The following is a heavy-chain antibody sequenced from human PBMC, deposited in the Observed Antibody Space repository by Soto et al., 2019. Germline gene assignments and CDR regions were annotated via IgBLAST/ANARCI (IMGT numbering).Heavy chain of an antibody. CDR3: TRDWDY. J-gene: IGHJ4*02. CDR2: IRQDGSET. Sequence: ELQLVESGGGLVQTGGSLRLSCTVSGFIFRNYWMAWARQAPGKGLQWVAVIRQDGSETHYVDSVRGRFTISRDNAKNSLYLDMNSLRADDTAIYYCTRDWDYWGQGILVSVSS. CDR1: GFIFRNYW. V-gene: IGHV3-7*01.